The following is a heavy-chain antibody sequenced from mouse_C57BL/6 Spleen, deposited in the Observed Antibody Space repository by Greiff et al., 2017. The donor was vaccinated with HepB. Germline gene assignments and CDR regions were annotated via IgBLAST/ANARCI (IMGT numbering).Heavy chain of an antibody. CDR2: INYDGSST. V-gene: IGHV5-16*01. CDR1: GFTFSDYY. Sequence: EVMLVESEGGLVQPGSSMKLSCTASGFTFSDYYMAWVRQVPEKGLEWVANINYDGSSTYYLDSLKSRFIISRDNAKNILYLQMSSLKSEDTATYYCARVGRGYFDYWGQGTTLTVSS. D-gene: IGHD4-1*01. J-gene: IGHJ2*01. CDR3: ARVGRGYFDY.